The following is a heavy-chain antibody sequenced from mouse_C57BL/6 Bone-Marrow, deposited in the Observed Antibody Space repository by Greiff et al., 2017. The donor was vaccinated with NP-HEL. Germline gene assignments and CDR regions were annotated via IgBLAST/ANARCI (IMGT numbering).Heavy chain of an antibody. CDR2: INPNNGGT. V-gene: IGHV1-26*01. CDR3: ARWMSWYFDY. CDR1: GYTFTDYY. J-gene: IGHJ2*01. Sequence: EVQLQQSGPELVKPGASVKISCKASGYTFTDYYMNWVKQSHGKSLEWIGDINPNNGGTSYNQKFKGKATLTVDKSSSTAYMELRSLTSEDSAVYYCARWMSWYFDYWGQGTTLTVSS.